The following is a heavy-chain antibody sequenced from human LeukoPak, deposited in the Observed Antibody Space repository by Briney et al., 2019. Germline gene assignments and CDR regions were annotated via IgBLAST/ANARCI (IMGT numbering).Heavy chain of an antibody. CDR3: AKDRLRGDTAMVRLDV. CDR2: ISVSGGST. Sequence: GGSLRLSCVASGFTFSSYAMSWVRQAPGKGLEWVSAISVSGGSTYYADSVKGRFTISRDNSKNTLYLQMNSLRAEDTAVYYCAKDRLRGDTAMVRLDVWGKGTTVTVSS. CDR1: GFTFSSYA. J-gene: IGHJ6*04. V-gene: IGHV3-23*01. D-gene: IGHD5-18*01.